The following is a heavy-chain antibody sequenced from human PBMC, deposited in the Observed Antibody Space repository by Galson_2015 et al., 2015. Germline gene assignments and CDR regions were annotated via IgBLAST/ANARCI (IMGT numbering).Heavy chain of an antibody. CDR3: AHSGLKTGDSSGWNYFDY. CDR2: IYWNDDK. V-gene: IGHV2-5*01. CDR1: GFSLSTSGVG. J-gene: IGHJ4*02. D-gene: IGHD6-19*01. Sequence: PALVKPTQTLTLTCTFSGFSLSTSGVGVGWIRQPPGKALEWLALIYWNDDKRYSPSLRSRLTITKDTSKNQVVLTMTNMDPVDTATYYCAHSGLKTGDSSGWNYFDYWGQGALVTVSS.